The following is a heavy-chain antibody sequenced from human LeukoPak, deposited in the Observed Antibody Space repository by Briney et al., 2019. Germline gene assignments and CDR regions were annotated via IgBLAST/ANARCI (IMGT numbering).Heavy chain of an antibody. CDR1: GYRFTTYW. D-gene: IGHD2-2*01. J-gene: IGHJ5*02. CDR2: IYPGDSDT. CDR3: ARTGHTSSIFDP. Sequence: GESLKISCKGSGYRFTTYWIAWVRQMPGKGLEWMGIIYPGDSDTTYSPSLQGQVTMSVDKSISTAYLQWSSLKASDTVMYYCARTGHTSSIFDPWGQGTLVTVSS. V-gene: IGHV5-51*01.